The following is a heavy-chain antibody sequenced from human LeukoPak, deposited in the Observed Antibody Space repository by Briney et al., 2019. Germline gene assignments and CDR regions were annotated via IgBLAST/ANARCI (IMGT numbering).Heavy chain of an antibody. J-gene: IGHJ6*02. Sequence: QAGGSLRLSCAASGFTVSSNYMSWVRQAPGKGLEWVSVIYSGGSTYYADSVKGRFTISRDNSKNTLYLQMNSLRAEDTAVYYCARDAPYYDILTGSHGMDVWGQGTTVTVSS. CDR3: ARDAPYYDILTGSHGMDV. D-gene: IGHD3-9*01. V-gene: IGHV3-53*01. CDR1: GFTVSSNY. CDR2: IYSGGST.